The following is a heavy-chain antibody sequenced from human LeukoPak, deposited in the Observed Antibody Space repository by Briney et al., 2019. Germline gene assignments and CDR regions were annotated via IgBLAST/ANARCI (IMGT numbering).Heavy chain of an antibody. CDR1: GYTFTSYG. J-gene: IGHJ4*02. CDR2: IIAYIGNT. Sequence: ASVKVSCKASGYTFTSYGISWVRQAPGQGLEWMGWIIAYIGNTNYAQKLQGRVTITTDTSTSTAYMELSSLRSDDTAVYYCARDSALDDIVDVPAAIDLVDCWGQGTLVTV. D-gene: IGHD2-2*01. CDR3: ARDSALDDIVDVPAAIDLVDC. V-gene: IGHV1-18*01.